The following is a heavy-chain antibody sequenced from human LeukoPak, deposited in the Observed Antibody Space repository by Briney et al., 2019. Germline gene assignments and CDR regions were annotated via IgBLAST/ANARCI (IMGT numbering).Heavy chain of an antibody. CDR1: GGTFSSYA. CDR2: IIPIFGTA. D-gene: IGHD6-13*01. V-gene: IGHV1-69*05. Sequence: ASVKVSCKASGGTFSSYAISWVRQAPGQGLEWMGGIIPIFGTANYAQKFQGRVTMTTDTSTSTAYMELRSLRSDDTAVYYCASESAPYSCSWYYFDYWGQGTLVTVSS. CDR3: ASESAPYSCSWYYFDY. J-gene: IGHJ4*02.